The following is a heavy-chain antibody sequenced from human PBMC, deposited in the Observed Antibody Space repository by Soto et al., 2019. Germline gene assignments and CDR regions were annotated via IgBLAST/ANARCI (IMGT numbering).Heavy chain of an antibody. Sequence: EVQLVESGGGLVKPGGSLRLSCVTSGFTFSRNTMNWVRQAPGKGLEWVASSTSSGSYVYYADSVKGRFSASRDNAKNSLSLQMDSLRPDDTAIYFCVKDEGIEAMDVWGQGTTVTVSS. V-gene: IGHV3-21*01. CDR1: GFTFSRNT. D-gene: IGHD3-3*02. J-gene: IGHJ6*02. CDR2: STSSGSYV. CDR3: VKDEGIEAMDV.